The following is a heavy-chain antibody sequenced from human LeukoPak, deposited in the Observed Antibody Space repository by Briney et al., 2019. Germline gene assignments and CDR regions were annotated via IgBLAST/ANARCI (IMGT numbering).Heavy chain of an antibody. D-gene: IGHD3-10*01. J-gene: IGHJ5*02. CDR1: GGTFSSYA. Sequence: ASVKVSCKASGGTFSSYAISWVRQAPGQGLEWMGGVIPIFGTANYAQKFQGRVTITADESTSTAYMELSSLRSEDTAVYYCARDDITMVRGVRENWFDPWGQGTLVTVSS. V-gene: IGHV1-69*13. CDR2: VIPIFGTA. CDR3: ARDDITMVRGVRENWFDP.